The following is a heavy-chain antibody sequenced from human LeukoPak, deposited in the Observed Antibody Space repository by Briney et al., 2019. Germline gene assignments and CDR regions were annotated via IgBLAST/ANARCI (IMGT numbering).Heavy chain of an antibody. CDR1: GFTFDDYA. Sequence: GGSLRLSCAASGFTFDDYAMHWVRQAPGKGLEWVSGISWNSGSIDYADSVKGRFTISRDNAKNSLYLQMNSLRAEDTAVYYCARDGAAIIGGAYYYGMDVWGQGTTVTVSS. CDR2: ISWNSGSI. D-gene: IGHD2-2*01. V-gene: IGHV3-9*01. J-gene: IGHJ6*02. CDR3: ARDGAAIIGGAYYYGMDV.